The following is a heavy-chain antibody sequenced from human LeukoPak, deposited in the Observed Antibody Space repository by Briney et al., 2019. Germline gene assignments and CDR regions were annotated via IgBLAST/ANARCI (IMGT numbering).Heavy chain of an antibody. J-gene: IGHJ4*02. CDR3: ARDQRIGGYYDFWSGYPADPRFDY. CDR1: GFTFSNYW. Sequence: PGGSLRLSCAASGFTFSNYWMSWVRQAAGKGLEWVANIKQDGSEKYYVDSVKGQFTISRDNAKNSLYLQMNSLRAEDTAVYFCARDQRIGGYYDFWSGYPADPRFDYWGQGTLVTVSS. V-gene: IGHV3-7*01. CDR2: IKQDGSEK. D-gene: IGHD3-3*01.